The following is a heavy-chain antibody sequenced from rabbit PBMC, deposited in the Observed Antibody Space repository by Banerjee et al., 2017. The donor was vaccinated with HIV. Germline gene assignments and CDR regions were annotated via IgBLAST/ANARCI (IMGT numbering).Heavy chain of an antibody. CDR3: ARGVVGVGYVDL. CDR1: GLSFSNKYV. CDR2: IYTGSSGST. Sequence: QEQLEESGGGLVKPEGSLTLSCTASGLSFSNKYVMCWVRQAPGKGLEWIACIYTGSSGSTHYASWAKGRFTISKTSSTTVTLQMTSLTVADTATYFCARGVVGVGYVDLWGPGTLVTVS. J-gene: IGHJ6*01. V-gene: IGHV1S45*01. D-gene: IGHD6-1*01.